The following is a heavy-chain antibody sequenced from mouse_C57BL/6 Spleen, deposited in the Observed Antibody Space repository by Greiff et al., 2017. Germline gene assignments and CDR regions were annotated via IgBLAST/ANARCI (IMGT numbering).Heavy chain of an antibody. D-gene: IGHD1-1*01. CDR2: IYPGSGST. V-gene: IGHV1-55*01. J-gene: IGHJ1*03. Sequence: VQLQQPGAELVKPGASVKMSCKASGYTFTSYWITWVKQRPGQGLEWIGDIYPGSGSTNYNEKFKSKATLTVDTSSSTAYMQLSSLTSEDSAVYYCARSTTVVPYWYFDVWGTGTTVTVSS. CDR3: ARSTTVVPYWYFDV. CDR1: GYTFTSYW.